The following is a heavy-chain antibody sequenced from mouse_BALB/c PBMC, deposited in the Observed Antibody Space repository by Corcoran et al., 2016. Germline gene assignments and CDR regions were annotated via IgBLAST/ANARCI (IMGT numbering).Heavy chain of an antibody. Sequence: EVQLQQSGPELVKHGASVKISCKASGYSFTGYYMHWVKQSHVKSLAWIGRINPYNGATSYNQNFKDKASLTADKSSSTAYMELHSLTSEDSAVYYCARKYYHSSSSFVAYWGQGTLVTVSA. J-gene: IGHJ3*01. V-gene: IGHV1S30*01. CDR1: GYSFTGYY. CDR3: ARKYYHSSSSFVAY. CDR2: INPYNGAT. D-gene: IGHD1-1*01.